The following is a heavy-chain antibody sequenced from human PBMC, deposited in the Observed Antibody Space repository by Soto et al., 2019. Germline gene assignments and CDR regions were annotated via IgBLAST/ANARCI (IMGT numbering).Heavy chain of an antibody. Sequence: QVQLQESGPGLVKPSQTLSLSCNVYGVPVSSGDYYWSWIRPHAGRGLEWIGYIDRSGSTYYKPSLGGRVIMSVATSTNKISLRLLSVTAADTAVYYCARDSGGNSENYYGLDVWGHGTTVTVSS. CDR1: GVPVSSGDYY. CDR3: ARDSGGNSENYYGLDV. V-gene: IGHV4-31*03. CDR2: IDRSGST. D-gene: IGHD1-1*01. J-gene: IGHJ6*02.